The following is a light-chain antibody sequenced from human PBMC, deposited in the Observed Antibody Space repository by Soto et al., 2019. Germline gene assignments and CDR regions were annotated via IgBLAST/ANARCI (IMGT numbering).Light chain of an antibody. V-gene: IGKV1-5*01. CDR3: QQYNSYSWT. CDR1: QSIGSW. CDR2: DVS. J-gene: IGKJ1*01. Sequence: DIQMTQSPSTLSASVGDRVTITCRASQSIGSWLAWYPQKPGRAPKLLIYDVSILESGVPSRFSGSGSGTEFTLTNSSLQPDDFATYYCQQYNSYSWTFGQGTKVEIK.